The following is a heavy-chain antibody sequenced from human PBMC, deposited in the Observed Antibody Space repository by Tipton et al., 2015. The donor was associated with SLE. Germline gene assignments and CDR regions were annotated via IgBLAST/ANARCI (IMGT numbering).Heavy chain of an antibody. J-gene: IGHJ3*01. V-gene: IGHV3-49*04. Sequence: LRLSCTTSGFNFGDYAMAWVRQGPGKVLEWISFIRINSYGGSKEYAESVRGRFTISRDDSKGIAYLQMTSLKSDDTALYYCARADTSRGAFDVWGQGTMVTVSS. CDR2: IRINSYGGSK. CDR3: ARADTSRGAFDV. CDR1: GFNFGDYA.